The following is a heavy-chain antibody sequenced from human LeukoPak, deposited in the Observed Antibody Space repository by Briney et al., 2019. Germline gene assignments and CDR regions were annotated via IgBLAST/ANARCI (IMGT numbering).Heavy chain of an antibody. D-gene: IGHD3-22*01. V-gene: IGHV3-30-3*01. CDR1: GFTFSSYA. CDR3: TRAYIGYYDSSGTLGY. CDR2: TSYDGSNK. Sequence: HTGRSLRLSCAASGFTFSSYAMSWVRQAPGKGLEWVAVTSYDGSNKYYADSVKGRFTISRDNSKNTVYLEMNSLRAEDTAVYYCTRAYIGYYDSSGTLGYWGQGTLVTVSS. J-gene: IGHJ4*02.